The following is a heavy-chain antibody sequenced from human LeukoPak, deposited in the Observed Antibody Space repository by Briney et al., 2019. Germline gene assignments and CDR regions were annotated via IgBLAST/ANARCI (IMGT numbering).Heavy chain of an antibody. D-gene: IGHD2-15*01. Sequence: GGSLRLSCAASGFTFSSYGMHWVRQAPGKGLEWVAVISYDGSNKYYADSVKGRFTISRGNSKNTLYLQMNSVRAEDTAVYYCAKGGVGCSGGSCIECWGQGTLVPVSS. CDR3: AKGGVGCSGGSCIEC. CDR1: GFTFSSYG. J-gene: IGHJ4*02. CDR2: ISYDGSNK. V-gene: IGHV3-30*18.